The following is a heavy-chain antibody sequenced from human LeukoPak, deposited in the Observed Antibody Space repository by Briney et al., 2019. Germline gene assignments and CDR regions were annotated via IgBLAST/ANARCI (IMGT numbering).Heavy chain of an antibody. J-gene: IGHJ1*01. CDR2: ISAYNGNT. V-gene: IGHV1-18*01. Sequence: ASVKVSCKASGYTFTSYGISWVRQAPGQGLEWMGWISAYNGNTNYAQKLQGRVTMTTDTSTSTAYMELRSLRSDDTAVYYCARGYYDFWSGYPMSGSYFQHWGQGTLVTVSS. CDR3: ARGYYDFWSGYPMSGSYFQH. D-gene: IGHD3-3*01. CDR1: GYTFTSYG.